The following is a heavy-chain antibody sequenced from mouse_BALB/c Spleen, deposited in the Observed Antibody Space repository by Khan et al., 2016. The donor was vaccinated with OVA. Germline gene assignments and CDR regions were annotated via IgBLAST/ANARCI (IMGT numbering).Heavy chain of an antibody. CDR2: INPSNGYT. J-gene: IGHJ3*01. D-gene: IGHD2-14*01. CDR3: VRDGAYHRNDGWFAY. Sequence: QVQLQQSGAELARPGASLKMSCKASAYTFTSYTIHWIKLRPGQGLEWIGYINPSNGYTNYNQKFKDKATLTADKSSTTAYMQLSSLTSDDSAVYNCVRDGAYHRNDGWFAYWGQGTLVTVSA. V-gene: IGHV1-4*01. CDR1: AYTFTSYT.